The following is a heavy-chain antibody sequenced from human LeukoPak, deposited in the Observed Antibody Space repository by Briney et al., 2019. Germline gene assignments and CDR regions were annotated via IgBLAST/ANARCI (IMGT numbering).Heavy chain of an antibody. CDR1: GFTFSSYG. J-gene: IGHJ6*03. CDR2: IGGSGGRT. V-gene: IGHV3-23*01. D-gene: IGHD1-1*01. Sequence: GGSLRLSCAASGFTFSSYGMSWVRQAPGKGLEWVSGIGGSGGRTYYADSVKGRFTISRDNSKNTLYLQMNSLRAEGTAVYYCARETYGIRYSYYYYMDVWGKGTTVTVSS. CDR3: ARETYGIRYSYYYYMDV.